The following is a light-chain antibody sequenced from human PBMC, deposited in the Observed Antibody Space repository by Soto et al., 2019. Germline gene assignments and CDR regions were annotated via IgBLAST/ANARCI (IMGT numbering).Light chain of an antibody. CDR3: CSYAGSRTFT. J-gene: IGLJ2*01. CDR2: DVS. Sequence: QSALTQPRSVSGSPGQSVTISCTGTSSDVGGYNYVSWYQQHPGKAPKLMIYDVSKRPSGVPDRFSGSKSGNTASLTISGLRAEDEADYHCCSYAGSRTFTFGGGTHLTVL. V-gene: IGLV2-11*01. CDR1: SSDVGGYNY.